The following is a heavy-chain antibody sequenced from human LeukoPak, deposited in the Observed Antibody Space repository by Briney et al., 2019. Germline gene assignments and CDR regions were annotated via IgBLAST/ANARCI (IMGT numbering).Heavy chain of an antibody. CDR2: ISGSGRST. CDR3: ARPHSGYDFQGLCY. CDR1: GGSFSGYY. J-gene: IGHJ4*02. Sequence: PSETLSLTCAVYGGSFSGYYWSWVRQAPGKGLEWVSGISGSGRSTYYADSVEGRFTISRDNSKNTLYLQMNSLRAEDTAVYYCARPHSGYDFQGLCYWGQGTLVTVSS. D-gene: IGHD5-12*01. V-gene: IGHV3-23*01.